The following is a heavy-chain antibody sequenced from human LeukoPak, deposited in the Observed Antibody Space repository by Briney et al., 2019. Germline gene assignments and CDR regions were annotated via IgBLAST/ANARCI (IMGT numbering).Heavy chain of an antibody. D-gene: IGHD3-10*01. J-gene: IGHJ5*02. V-gene: IGHV4-59*12. CDR2: IFHSGST. Sequence: PSETLSLTCTVSGGSISTYYWSWIRQPPGKRLEWIGYIFHSGSTNYNPSLRGRVTISVDTSKNQFSLKLMSVTAADTAVYYCARDSGTTGEVKFDPWGQGTLVTVSS. CDR1: GGSISTYY. CDR3: ARDSGTTGEVKFDP.